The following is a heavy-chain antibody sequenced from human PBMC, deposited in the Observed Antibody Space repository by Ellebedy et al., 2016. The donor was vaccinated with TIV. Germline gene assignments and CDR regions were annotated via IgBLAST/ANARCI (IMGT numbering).Heavy chain of an antibody. J-gene: IGHJ5*02. CDR1: GYTFTGYY. CDR2: INPNSGGT. CDR3: ARGSLVVVPAAIRPGSWFDP. V-gene: IGHV1-2*02. D-gene: IGHD2-2*01. Sequence: AASVKVSCKASGYTFTGYYMHWVRQAPGQGLEWMGWINPNSGGTNYAQKFQGRVTMTRDTSISTAYMELSRLRSDDTAVYYCARGSLVVVPAAIRPGSWFDPWGQGTLVTVSS.